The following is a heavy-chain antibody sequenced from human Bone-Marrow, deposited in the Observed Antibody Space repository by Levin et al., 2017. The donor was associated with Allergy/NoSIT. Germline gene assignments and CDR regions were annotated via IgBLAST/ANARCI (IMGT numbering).Heavy chain of an antibody. Sequence: GESLKISCAASDFTVNHHFMSWVRQAPGKGLEWVSIVYTGGTTDYADSVKGRFTISRDNSKNTVYLQMTSLRAEDTAVYYCARGADAAMVLDYWGQGTLVSVSS. CDR1: DFTVNHHF. J-gene: IGHJ4*02. V-gene: IGHV3-53*01. CDR3: ARGADAAMVLDY. CDR2: VYTGGTT. D-gene: IGHD5-18*01.